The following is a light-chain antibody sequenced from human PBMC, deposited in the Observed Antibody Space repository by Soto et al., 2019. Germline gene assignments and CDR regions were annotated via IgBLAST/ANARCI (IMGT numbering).Light chain of an antibody. CDR2: EVN. Sequence: QSVLTQPASVSGSPGQSVTISCTGTSSDVGGYDYVSWYQQHPGTAPKLMLYEVNNRPSGVSNRFSGSKSGNTASLIISGLQTEDEADYYCSAYTTTRTLIFGTGTKLTVL. CDR3: SAYTTTRTLI. V-gene: IGLV2-14*01. CDR1: SSDVGGYDY. J-gene: IGLJ1*01.